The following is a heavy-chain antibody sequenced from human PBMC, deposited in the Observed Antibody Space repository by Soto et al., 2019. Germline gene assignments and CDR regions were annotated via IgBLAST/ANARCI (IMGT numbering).Heavy chain of an antibody. CDR2: ISGSGSNP. CDR3: AKTASMTIRDGFDH. D-gene: IGHD4-17*01. CDR1: GFTFSSYA. Sequence: EVQVLESGGGLVQPGGSLRLSCAASGFTFSSYAMSWVRQAPGQGLEWVSAISGSGSNPYYADSVQGRFTISRDNSKNTLYLQMNRLRAEDTALYYFAKTASMTIRDGFDHWGQGTLVTVSS. J-gene: IGHJ4*02. V-gene: IGHV3-23*01.